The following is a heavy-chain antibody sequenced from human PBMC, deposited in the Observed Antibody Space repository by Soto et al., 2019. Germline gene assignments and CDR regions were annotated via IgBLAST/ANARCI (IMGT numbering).Heavy chain of an antibody. CDR3: ARGGRYRKSPYYYGMDV. D-gene: IGHD6-13*01. CDR1: GGTFRTYS. CDR2: SLPIFGTS. J-gene: IGHJ6*02. V-gene: IGHV1-69*01. Sequence: VQLVQSGAEVKKPGSSVKVSCKASGGTFRTYSISWVRQAPGQGLEWMGESLPIFGTSHYAQNFQGRVTITADESRSTVYMEMSSLRSDDTAVYYCARGGRYRKSPYYYGMDVWGQGTTVTVTS.